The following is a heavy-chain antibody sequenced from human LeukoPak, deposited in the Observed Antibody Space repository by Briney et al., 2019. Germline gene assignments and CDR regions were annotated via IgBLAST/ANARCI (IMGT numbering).Heavy chain of an antibody. CDR3: ASHPRSIALDY. V-gene: IGHV4-39*07. CDR2: IYYSGST. Sequence: SETLSLTCTVSGGSISSSSYYWGWIRQPPGKGPEWIGSIYYSGSTYYNPSLKSRVTISVDTSKNQFSLKLSSVTAADTAVYYCASHPRSIALDYWGQGTLVTVSS. J-gene: IGHJ4*02. D-gene: IGHD6-6*01. CDR1: GGSISSSSYY.